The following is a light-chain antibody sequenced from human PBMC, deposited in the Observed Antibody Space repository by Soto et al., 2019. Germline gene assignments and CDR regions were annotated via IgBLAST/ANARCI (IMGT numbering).Light chain of an antibody. CDR1: QSVSTY. V-gene: IGKV3-11*01. CDR3: QQRSDWPPIT. J-gene: IGKJ5*01. CDR2: DAS. Sequence: EVVLTQSPDTLSLSPGYRATLSCRASQSVSTYLAWYQQKPGQAPRLLIYDASNRATGIPARFSGSGSGTDFTLTIRSLEPEDFAVYYCQQRSDWPPITFGQGTRPEIK.